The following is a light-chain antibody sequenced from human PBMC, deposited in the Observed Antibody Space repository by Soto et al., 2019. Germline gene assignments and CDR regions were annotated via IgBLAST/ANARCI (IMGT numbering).Light chain of an antibody. V-gene: IGLV1-40*01. CDR2: GNS. J-gene: IGLJ1*01. CDR3: QSYDSSLSGYV. Sequence: QSVLTQPPSVSGAPGQRVTISCTGSSSNIGAGYDVHWYQQLPGTAPKLLIYGNSPRPSGVPDRFSGSKSGTSASLAITGLQAEDEADYYCQSYDSSLSGYVFGTGTKLTVL. CDR1: SSNIGAGYD.